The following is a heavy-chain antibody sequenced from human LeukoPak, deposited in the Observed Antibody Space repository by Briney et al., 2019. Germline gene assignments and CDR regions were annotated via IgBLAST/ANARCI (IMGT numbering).Heavy chain of an antibody. CDR3: VKHSAPVLAAARFDY. V-gene: IGHV3-23*01. CDR2: ISGSGTNT. J-gene: IGHJ4*02. D-gene: IGHD2-2*01. Sequence: GGSLRLSCAASGFTFSSYAMSWVRQAPGKGLEWVSVISGSGTNTYYADSVKGRFTISRDNSKNTLYLQMNSLRAEDTALYYCVKHSAPVLAAARFDYWGQGNLVTVSS. CDR1: GFTFSSYA.